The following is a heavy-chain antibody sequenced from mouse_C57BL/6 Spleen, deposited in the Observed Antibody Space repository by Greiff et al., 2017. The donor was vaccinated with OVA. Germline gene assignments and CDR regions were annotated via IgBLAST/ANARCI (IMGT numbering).Heavy chain of an antibody. CDR3: ARSSGYRGYCDV. CDR1: GYAFTNYL. D-gene: IGHD2-14*01. V-gene: IGHV1-54*01. CDR2: INPGSGGT. Sequence: QVQLQQSGAELVRPGTSVKVSCKASGYAFTNYLIEWVKQRPGQGLEWIGVINPGSGGTNYNEKFKGKATLTADKSSSTAYMQLSSLTSEDSAVDFCARSSGYRGYCDVWGTGTTVTVSS. J-gene: IGHJ1*03.